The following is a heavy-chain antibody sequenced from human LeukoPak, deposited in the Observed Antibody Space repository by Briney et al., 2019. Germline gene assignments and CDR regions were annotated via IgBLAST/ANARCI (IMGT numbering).Heavy chain of an antibody. CDR1: GGTFSSYT. J-gene: IGHJ4*02. V-gene: IGHV1-69*04. CDR2: IIPILGIA. D-gene: IGHD3-22*01. CDR3: ARDEDYYDSSGYYGGY. Sequence: SVKVSCEASGGTFSSYTISWVRQAPGQGLEWMGRIIPILGIANYAQKFQGRVSITADKSTSTAYMELSSLRSEDTAVYYCARDEDYYDSSGYYGGYWGQGTLVTVSS.